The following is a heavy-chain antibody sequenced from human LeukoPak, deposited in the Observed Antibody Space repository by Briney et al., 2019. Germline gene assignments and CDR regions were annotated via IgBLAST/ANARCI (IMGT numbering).Heavy chain of an antibody. J-gene: IGHJ6*02. D-gene: IGHD4-17*01. CDR1: GGTFSSYA. CDR3: ARTVTVTTVYYYYGMDV. CDR2: IIPILGIA. V-gene: IGHV1-69*04. Sequence: SVKVSCKASGGTFSSYAISWVRQAPGQGLEWMGRIIPILGIANYAQEFQGRVTITAYKSTSTGDMELSSLRSEDTAVYYCARTVTVTTVYYYYGMDVWGQGTTVTVSS.